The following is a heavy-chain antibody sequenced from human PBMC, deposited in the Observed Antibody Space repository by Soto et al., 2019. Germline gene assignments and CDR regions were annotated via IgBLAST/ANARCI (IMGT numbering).Heavy chain of an antibody. D-gene: IGHD6-6*01. CDR2: IYWDDDK. J-gene: IGHJ5*02. CDR3: AHSRVAARPYRWFDP. Sequence: QITLKESGPPLVKPTQTLTLTCTFSGFSLSTSGVGVGWIRQPPGKALEWLALIYWDDDKRYSPSLKSRLTITKDTSKTQVVLTMTNMDPVDTATYYCAHSRVAARPYRWFDPWGQGTLVTVSS. CDR1: GFSLSTSGVG. V-gene: IGHV2-5*02.